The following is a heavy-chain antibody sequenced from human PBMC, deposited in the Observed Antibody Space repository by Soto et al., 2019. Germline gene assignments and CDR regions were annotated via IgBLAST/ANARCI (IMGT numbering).Heavy chain of an antibody. J-gene: IGHJ6*04. CDR1: GGTFGRYT. CDR3: ARGGKLGGDLDV. Sequence: QVQLVQSGAEVKKPGSSVKVSCKASGGTFGRYTLSWVRQAPRQGLEWMGWIIPILETANYARRFQGRLTITADTSTGTAYMDPSALKSDGTGVYYCARGGKLGGDLDVWGKGTPVTVSS. CDR2: IIPILETA. V-gene: IGHV1-69*08. D-gene: IGHD3-10*01.